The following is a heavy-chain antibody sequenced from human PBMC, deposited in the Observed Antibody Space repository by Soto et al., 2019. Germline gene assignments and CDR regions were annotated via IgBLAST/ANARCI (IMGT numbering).Heavy chain of an antibody. J-gene: IGHJ4*02. CDR3: VRARATDSRPDY. CDR2: ISSSSSYI. CDR1: RFTFSLYS. D-gene: IGHD3-22*01. Sequence: GGSLRLSCAASRFTFSLYSMIWVRQAPGKGLEWVSSISSSSSYIYYADSMKGRFTLSRDNAQNSLYLQMNSLRVDNTAVYYCVRARATDSRPDYWGQGTLVTVSS. V-gene: IGHV3-21*01.